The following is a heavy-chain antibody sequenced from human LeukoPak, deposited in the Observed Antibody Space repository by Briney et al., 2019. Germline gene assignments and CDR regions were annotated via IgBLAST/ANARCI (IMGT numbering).Heavy chain of an antibody. J-gene: IGHJ6*02. Sequence: RPGGSLRLSCAASGFTFSSYSMNWVRQAPGKGLEWVSSISSSSSYIYYADSVKGRFTISRDNAKNSLYLQMNSLRAEDTAVYYCARNNLITMVWVYYYGMDVWRQGTTVTVSS. CDR1: GFTFSSYS. CDR3: ARNNLITMVWVYYYGMDV. V-gene: IGHV3-21*01. D-gene: IGHD3-10*01. CDR2: ISSSSSYI.